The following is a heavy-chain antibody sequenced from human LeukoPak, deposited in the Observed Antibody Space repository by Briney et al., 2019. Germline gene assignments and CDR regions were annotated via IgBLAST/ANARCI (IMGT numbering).Heavy chain of an antibody. CDR2: IYYSGST. V-gene: IGHV4-31*03. D-gene: IGHD6-13*01. CDR3: ARDQPSRSLSIAAAGTVFYNWFDP. Sequence: SETLSLTCTVSGGSISSGGYYWSWIRQHPGKGLEWIGYIYYSGSTYYNPSLKSRVTISVDTSKNQFSLKLSSVTAADTAVYYCARDQPSRSLSIAAAGTVFYNWFDPWGQGTLVTVSS. CDR1: GGSISSGGYY. J-gene: IGHJ5*02.